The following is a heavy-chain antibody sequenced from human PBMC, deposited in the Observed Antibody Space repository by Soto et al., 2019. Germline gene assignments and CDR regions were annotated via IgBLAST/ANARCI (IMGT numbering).Heavy chain of an antibody. V-gene: IGHV5-51*01. J-gene: IGHJ4*02. CDR3: ARGYYYDSSGYPDY. Sequence: GESLKISCKGSGYIFTSYWIGWVRQMPGKGLEWMGIIHPGDSDTRYSPSFRGQVTISADKSISTAYLQWSSLKASDTAMYYCARGYYYDSSGYPDYWGQGTLVTVSS. CDR1: GYIFTSYW. CDR2: IHPGDSDT. D-gene: IGHD3-22*01.